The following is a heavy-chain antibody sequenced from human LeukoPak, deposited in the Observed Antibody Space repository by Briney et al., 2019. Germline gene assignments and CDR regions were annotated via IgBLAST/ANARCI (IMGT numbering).Heavy chain of an antibody. CDR1: GYTFTNYD. Sequence: EASVKVSCKASGYTFTNYDINRVRQATGQGLEWMGWMNPNSGNTGYAQKFQGRVTMTRDMSTSTVYMELSSLRSEDTAVYYCARVAAEVVGVPGAIGFGWLRRDYYYMDVWGKGTTVTVSS. J-gene: IGHJ6*03. CDR3: ARVAAEVVGVPGAIGFGWLRRDYYYMDV. D-gene: IGHD2-2*02. CDR2: MNPNSGNT. V-gene: IGHV1-8*01.